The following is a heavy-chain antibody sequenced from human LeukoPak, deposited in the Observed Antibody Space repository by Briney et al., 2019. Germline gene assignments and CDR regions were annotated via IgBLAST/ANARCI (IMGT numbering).Heavy chain of an antibody. CDR1: GFTFSSYG. CDR3: VGDQVDDTGYLR. Sequence: PGRSLRLSCAASGFTFSSYGMHWVRQAPGKGLEWVAVISYDGSNKYYADSVKGRFTISRDNSKNTLYLQMNSLRAEDTAVYYCVGDQVDDTGYLRWGQGTRVTVSA. D-gene: IGHD5-12*01. J-gene: IGHJ4*02. V-gene: IGHV3-30*03. CDR2: ISYDGSNK.